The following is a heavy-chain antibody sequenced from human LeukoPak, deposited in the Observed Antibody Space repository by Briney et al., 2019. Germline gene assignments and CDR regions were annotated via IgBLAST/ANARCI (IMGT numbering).Heavy chain of an antibody. CDR3: VKVYYDILTGYPPYMDV. CDR1: GFTFSSYA. J-gene: IGHJ6*03. CDR2: ISGSGDST. Sequence: GGSLRLSCAASGFTFSSYAMNWVRQAPGKGLEWGSAISGSGDSTYYADSVKGRFTISRDNSKNTLYLQMNSLRADDTAVYYCVKVYYDILTGYPPYMDVWGKGTTVTISS. D-gene: IGHD3-9*01. V-gene: IGHV3-23*01.